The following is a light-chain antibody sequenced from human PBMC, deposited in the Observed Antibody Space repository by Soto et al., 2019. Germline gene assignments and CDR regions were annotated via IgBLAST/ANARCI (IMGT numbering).Light chain of an antibody. Sequence: DIQMTQSPSSLSASVGDRVTITCRASQSITISLNWYQQTPGKAPKLLIYAASSLQSGVPSRFSGSGSGTDFTLTISSLQPEDFATYYCQQSYSIPLTFGGGTKVEIK. J-gene: IGKJ4*01. CDR2: AAS. CDR1: QSITIS. V-gene: IGKV1-39*01. CDR3: QQSYSIPLT.